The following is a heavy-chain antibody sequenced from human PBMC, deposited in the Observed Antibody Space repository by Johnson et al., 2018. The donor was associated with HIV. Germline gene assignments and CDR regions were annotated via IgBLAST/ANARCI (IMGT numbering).Heavy chain of an antibody. J-gene: IGHJ3*02. CDR2: ISYGGNNK. V-gene: IGHV3-30-3*01. CDR1: AFTSSSYS. CDR3: AKELADSSGYYADAFDI. D-gene: IGHD3-22*01. Sequence: QMQLVESGGGVVQPGRSLRLSCAASAFTSSSYSMHWVRQAPGKGLEWVAVISYGGNNKYYADSVKGRFTISRDNSKNTLYLQMARLRAEDTAVYYCAKELADSSGYYADAFDIWGQGTMVTVCS.